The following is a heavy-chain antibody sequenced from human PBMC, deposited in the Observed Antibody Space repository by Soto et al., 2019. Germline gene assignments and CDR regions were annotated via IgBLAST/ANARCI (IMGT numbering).Heavy chain of an antibody. D-gene: IGHD3-9*01. CDR3: ARGTILNYDILAGLDY. Sequence: PSETLSLTCTVSGFSISGGDYYWGWIRQPPGKGLEWIGYIYYSGSTYYNPSLKSRVTISVDTSKNQFSLKLSSVTAADTAVYYCARGTILNYDILAGLDYWGQGTLVTVSS. J-gene: IGHJ4*02. CDR2: IYYSGST. CDR1: GFSISGGDYY. V-gene: IGHV4-30-4*01.